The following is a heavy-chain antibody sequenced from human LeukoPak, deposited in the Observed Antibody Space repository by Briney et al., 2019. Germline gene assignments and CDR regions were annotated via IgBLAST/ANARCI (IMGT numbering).Heavy chain of an antibody. CDR2: IYYSGST. D-gene: IGHD2-2*02. V-gene: IGHV4-31*03. Sequence: SQTLSLTCTVSGGSISSGGFYWSWIRQHPGKGLEWIGYIYYSGSTYYNPSLKSRVTISVDTSKNQFSLKLSSVTAADTAVYYCAREVIVVVPAAIYWFDPWGQGTLVTVSS. J-gene: IGHJ5*02. CDR3: AREVIVVVPAAIYWFDP. CDR1: GGSISSGGFY.